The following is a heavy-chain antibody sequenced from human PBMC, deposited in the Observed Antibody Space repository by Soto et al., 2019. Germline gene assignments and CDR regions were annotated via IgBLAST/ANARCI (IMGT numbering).Heavy chain of an antibody. V-gene: IGHV3-23*01. J-gene: IGHJ4*02. CDR2: ISAGGDT. CDR1: GFVFSDYA. D-gene: IGHD2-21*01. CDR3: ANVPIWCGGSSCYTEGFDS. Sequence: GSLRLSCVASGFVFSDYAMSWVRQAPGKGLEWVSAISAGGDTYYADSVKGRFTVSRANSKNTLYLQMNSLRAKDTAIYYCANVPIWCGGSSCYTEGFDSWGQGTLVTVSS.